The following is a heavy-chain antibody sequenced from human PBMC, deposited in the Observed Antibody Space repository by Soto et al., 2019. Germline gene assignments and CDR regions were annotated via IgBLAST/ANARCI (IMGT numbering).Heavy chain of an antibody. V-gene: IGHV3-23*01. J-gene: IGHJ4*02. CDR2: ISAGGDT. CDR1: GFVFSDYA. D-gene: IGHD2-21*01. CDR3: ANVPIWCGGSSCYTEGFDS. Sequence: GSLRLSCVASGFVFSDYAMSWVRQAPGKGLEWVSAISAGGDTYYADSVKGRFTVSRANSKNTLYLQMNSLRAKDTAIYYCANVPIWCGGSSCYTEGFDSWGQGTLVTVSS.